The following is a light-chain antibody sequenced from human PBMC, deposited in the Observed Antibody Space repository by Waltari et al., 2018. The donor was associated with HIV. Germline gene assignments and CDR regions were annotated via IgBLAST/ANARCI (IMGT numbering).Light chain of an antibody. CDR1: KLGHKS. V-gene: IGLV3-1*01. CDR3: QAWDSSTAV. Sequence: SYELTQPPSVSVSPGQTASITCSGDKLGHKSVSWYQQKPGQSPVVVIYQDTKRPSGIPERFSGSNSGNTATLTISGTQAMDEADYYCQAWDSSTAVFGGGTKLTVL. CDR2: QDT. J-gene: IGLJ2*01.